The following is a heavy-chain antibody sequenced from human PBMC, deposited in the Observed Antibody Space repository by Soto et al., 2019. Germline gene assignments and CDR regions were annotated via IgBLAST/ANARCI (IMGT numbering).Heavy chain of an antibody. D-gene: IGHD5-12*01. V-gene: IGHV1-69*06. CDR2: IIPIFGTA. CDR1: GGTFSSYA. J-gene: IGHJ6*02. CDR3: ARETVATTEDYYYYYGMDV. Sequence: SVKVSCKASGGTFSSYAISWVRQAPGQGLEWMGGIIPIFGTANYAQKFQGRVTITADKSTSTAYMELSSLRSEDTAVYYCARETVATTEDYYYYYGMDVWGQGTTVTVSS.